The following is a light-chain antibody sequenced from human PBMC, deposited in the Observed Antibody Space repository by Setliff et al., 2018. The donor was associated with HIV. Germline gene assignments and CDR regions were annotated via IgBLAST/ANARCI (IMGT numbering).Light chain of an antibody. CDR2: EVS. V-gene: IGLV2-14*02. Sequence: QSVLTQPASVSGSPGQSITISCTAPSSDVVAYNLISWYQHHPGKAPKVIIYEVSARPSGVSRRFFGSQSGSTSSLTIAGLRAEDEADYYCSSFSTISTQIFGGVTKVNVL. CDR3: SSFSTISTQI. CDR1: SSDVVAYNL. J-gene: IGLJ1*01.